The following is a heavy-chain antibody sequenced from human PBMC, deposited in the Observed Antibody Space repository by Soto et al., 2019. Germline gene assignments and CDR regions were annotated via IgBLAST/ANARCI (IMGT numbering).Heavy chain of an antibody. CDR3: ARGVVPAAKAYYYYYMDV. J-gene: IGHJ6*03. V-gene: IGHV3-11*01. CDR1: GFTFSDYY. D-gene: IGHD2-2*01. CDR2: ISSSGSTI. Sequence: GGSLRLSCAASGFTFSDYYMSWIRQAPGKGLEWVSYISSSGSTIYYADSVKGRFTISRDNAKNSLYLQMNSLRAEDTAVYYCARGVVPAAKAYYYYYMDVWGKGTTVTVSS.